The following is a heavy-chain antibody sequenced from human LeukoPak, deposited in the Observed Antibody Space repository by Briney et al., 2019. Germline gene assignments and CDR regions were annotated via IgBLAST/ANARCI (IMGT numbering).Heavy chain of an antibody. CDR1: RFTFSNYG. J-gene: IGHJ4*02. CDR2: ISGSGSNT. CDR3: AKDLRFGGNPPVYFDY. D-gene: IGHD4-23*01. Sequence: QSGGSLRLSCAASRFTFSNYGMNWVRKAPGKGLEWVSGISGSGSNTYYADSVKGRFTVSRDNSKTTLYLQMNSLRAEDTAVYYCAKDLRFGGNPPVYFDYWGLGTLVTVSS. V-gene: IGHV3-23*01.